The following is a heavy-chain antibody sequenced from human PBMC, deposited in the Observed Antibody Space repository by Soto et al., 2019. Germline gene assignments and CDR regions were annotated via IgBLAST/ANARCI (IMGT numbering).Heavy chain of an antibody. J-gene: IGHJ4*02. V-gene: IGHV1-8*02. CDR2: MRPNTGHS. CDR3: ARGINAGVDY. Sequence: GASLKVSWKASGYTFTDLDINRVRQTTEQGLEWMGWMRPNTGHSGLAQKFQGRLTLTRDTSINTAYMELSSLRSEDTAIYYCARGINAGVDYCGQGTPVTVSS. CDR1: GYTFTDLD. D-gene: IGHD3-10*01.